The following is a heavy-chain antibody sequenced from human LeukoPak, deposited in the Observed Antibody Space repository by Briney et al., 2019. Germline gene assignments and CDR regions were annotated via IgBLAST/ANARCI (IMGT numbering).Heavy chain of an antibody. V-gene: IGHV1-2*02. D-gene: IGHD1-26*01. Sequence: ASVKVSCKASGYTFTGNHVHWLRQAPGQGLDWMGWIDPNSGGTKYAQKFQDRVTMTSDTSISTAYMELSGLRSDDPAVYFCAREVGIVSFNLWGRGTLVTVSS. J-gene: IGHJ2*01. CDR2: IDPNSGGT. CDR3: AREVGIVSFNL. CDR1: GYTFTGNH.